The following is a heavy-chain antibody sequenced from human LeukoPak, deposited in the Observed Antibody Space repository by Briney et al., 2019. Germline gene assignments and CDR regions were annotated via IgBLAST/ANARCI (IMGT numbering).Heavy chain of an antibody. D-gene: IGHD3-22*01. V-gene: IGHV3-33*01. CDR2: IWYDGSNK. Sequence: XPXKXXXWXXXIWYDGSNKYYADSVKGRFTISRDNSKNTLYLQMNSLRAEDTAVYYCARDPGDSSGYANSFDYWGQGTLVTVSS. CDR3: ARDPGDSSGYANSFDY. J-gene: IGHJ4*02.